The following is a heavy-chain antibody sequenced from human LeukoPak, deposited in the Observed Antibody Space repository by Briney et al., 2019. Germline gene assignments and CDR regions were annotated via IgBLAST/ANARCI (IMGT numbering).Heavy chain of an antibody. Sequence: TGGSLRLSCAASGFTFSSYWMHWVRQAPGKGLVWVSRINSDGSSTSYADSVKGRFTISRDNAKNTLYLQMNSLRAEDTAVYYCARVIPRGYYDSSGYLFDYWGQGTLVTVSP. CDR2: INSDGSST. J-gene: IGHJ4*02. CDR1: GFTFSSYW. CDR3: ARVIPRGYYDSSGYLFDY. D-gene: IGHD3-22*01. V-gene: IGHV3-74*01.